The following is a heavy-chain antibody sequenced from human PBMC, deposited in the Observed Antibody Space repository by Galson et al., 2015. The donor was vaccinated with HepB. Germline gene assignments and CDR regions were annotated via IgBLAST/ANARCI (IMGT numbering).Heavy chain of an antibody. J-gene: IGHJ6*03. CDR3: ARVSNVVVPAAIADYYYYYMDV. V-gene: IGHV1-2*06. CDR2: INPNSGGT. CDR1: GYTFTGYY. Sequence: SVKVSCKASGYTFTGYYMHWVRQAPGQGLEWMGRINPNSGGTNYAQKFQGRVTMTRNTSISTAYMELSRLRSDDTAVYYCARVSNVVVPAAIADYYYYYMDVWGKGTTVTVSS. D-gene: IGHD2-2*01.